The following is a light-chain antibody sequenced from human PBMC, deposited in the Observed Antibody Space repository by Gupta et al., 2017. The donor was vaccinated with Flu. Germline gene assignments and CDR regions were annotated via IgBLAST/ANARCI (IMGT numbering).Light chain of an antibody. CDR3: SSDTSSSTPV. V-gene: IGLV2-14*01. CDR1: SSDVGGYNY. CDR2: EVS. Sequence: QSITITCPGTSSDVGGYNYVSWYQQHPVEAPKLMIYEVSTRPSGVANRFSGSKSGNTASLTISGRQEEDGADYYCSSDTSSSTPVFGGGTKLTVL. J-gene: IGLJ2*01.